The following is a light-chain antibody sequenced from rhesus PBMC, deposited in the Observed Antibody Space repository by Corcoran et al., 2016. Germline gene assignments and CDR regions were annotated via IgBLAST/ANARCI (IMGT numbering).Light chain of an antibody. Sequence: DIQMTQSPSSLSASVGDRVTITCRASENVNNYLNWYQQKPGKAPKLLIYKASTLQSGVQSRFSGSGSGTEYTLTISSLQPEDFATYYCQQGYNTPWTFGQGTKVEIK. CDR2: KAS. V-gene: IGKV1-74*01. CDR3: QQGYNTPWT. CDR1: ENVNNY. J-gene: IGKJ1*01.